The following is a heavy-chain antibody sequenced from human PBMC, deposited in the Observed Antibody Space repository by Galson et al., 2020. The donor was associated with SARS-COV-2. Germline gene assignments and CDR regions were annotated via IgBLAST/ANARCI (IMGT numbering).Heavy chain of an antibody. CDR1: GFTFDIFS. D-gene: IGHD3-3*01. CDR2: INQDGTEK. CDR3: ARDTASNYYGGYDY. V-gene: IGHV3-7*01. J-gene: IGHJ4*02. Sequence: GESLKISCAASGFTFDIFSMTWVRQAPGKGLGWVANINQDGTEKYYVDSVKGRFTISRDNTKKSLYLQMNGLRAEDTAVYYCARDTASNYYGGYDYWGQGTLVTVSS.